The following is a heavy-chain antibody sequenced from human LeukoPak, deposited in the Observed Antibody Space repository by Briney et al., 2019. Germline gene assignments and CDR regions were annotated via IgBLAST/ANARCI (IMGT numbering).Heavy chain of an antibody. CDR1: GFTVSSNY. Sequence: PGGSLRLSCAASGFTVSSNYMTWVRQATGKGLEWVSVIYNSGSTYYADSVKGGFTISRDNSNNTLFLQMNSLRAEDTAVYYCARVRSYDPKRKVFDYWGQGTLVTVSS. CDR2: IYNSGST. J-gene: IGHJ4*02. D-gene: IGHD3-3*01. V-gene: IGHV3-53*01. CDR3: ARVRSYDPKRKVFDY.